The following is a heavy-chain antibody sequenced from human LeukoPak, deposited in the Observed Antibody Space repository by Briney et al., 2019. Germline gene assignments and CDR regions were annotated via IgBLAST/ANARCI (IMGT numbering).Heavy chain of an antibody. J-gene: IGHJ6*02. CDR3: ARDVPGSYDTGSYYYYGMDV. CDR1: GFTFSTYA. CDR2: ISGTGDST. D-gene: IGHD1-26*01. V-gene: IGHV3-23*01. Sequence: PGGSLRLSCAASGFTFSTYATSWVRQAPGKGLEWVSVISGTGDSTFYVDSVKGRFTISRDNAKNSLYLQMNSLRAEDTAVYYCARDVPGSYDTGSYYYYGMDVWGQGTTVTVSS.